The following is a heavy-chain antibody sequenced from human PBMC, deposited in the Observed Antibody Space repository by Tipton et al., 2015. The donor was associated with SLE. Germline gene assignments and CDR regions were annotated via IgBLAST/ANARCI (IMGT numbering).Heavy chain of an antibody. CDR1: GVSISHYY. CDR3: ARGYSGSYYYYYYMDV. Sequence: TLSLTCTVSGVSISHYYWSWIRQPPGKGLEWIGYISHSGSTNYNPSLKSRVTISVDTSKNQFSLKLSSVTAADTAVYYCARGYSGSYYYYYYMDVWGKGTTVTVSS. V-gene: IGHV4-59*01. CDR2: ISHSGST. D-gene: IGHD1-26*01. J-gene: IGHJ6*03.